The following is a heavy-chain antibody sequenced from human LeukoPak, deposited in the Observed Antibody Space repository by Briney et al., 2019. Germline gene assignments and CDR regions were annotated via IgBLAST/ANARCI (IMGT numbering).Heavy chain of an antibody. CDR1: GFTVSSKF. CDR3: ARDLAWGAFDY. V-gene: IGHV3-53*01. Sequence: GGSLRLSCAASGFTVSSKFMSWVRQAPGKGLEWVSVIYSGGSTHYADSVKGRFTISRDDSRNTLSLQMNSLRVEDTAVYYCARDLAWGAFDYWGQGILVAVSS. D-gene: IGHD7-27*01. CDR2: IYSGGST. J-gene: IGHJ4*02.